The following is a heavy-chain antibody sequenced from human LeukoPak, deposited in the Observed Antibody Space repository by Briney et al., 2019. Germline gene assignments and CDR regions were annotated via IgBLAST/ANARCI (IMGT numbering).Heavy chain of an antibody. CDR2: ISSSGRTI. V-gene: IGHV3-48*03. D-gene: IGHD4-17*01. J-gene: IGHJ5*02. CDR1: GFTFSSYE. Sequence: PGGSLRLSCAASGFTFSSYEMHWVRQAPGKGLEWVSYISSSGRTIDYADSVKGRFSISRDNAKNSLYLQMNSLRAEDTAVYYCARDSLYGDYPFGWFDPWGQGTLVTVSS. CDR3: ARDSLYGDYPFGWFDP.